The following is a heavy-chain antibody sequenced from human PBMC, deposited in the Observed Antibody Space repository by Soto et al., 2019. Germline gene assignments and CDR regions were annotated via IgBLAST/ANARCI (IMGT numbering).Heavy chain of an antibody. V-gene: IGHV4-31*03. Sequence: SETLSLTCTVSGGSISSGGYYWSWIRQHPGKGLEWIGYIYYSGSTYYNPSLKSRVTISVDTSKNQFSLKLSSVTAADTAVYYCARGITIFGVVITGPTNWIDPSGQGTLVTVST. CDR1: GGSISSGGYY. CDR2: IYYSGST. D-gene: IGHD3-3*01. CDR3: ARGITIFGVVITGPTNWIDP. J-gene: IGHJ5*02.